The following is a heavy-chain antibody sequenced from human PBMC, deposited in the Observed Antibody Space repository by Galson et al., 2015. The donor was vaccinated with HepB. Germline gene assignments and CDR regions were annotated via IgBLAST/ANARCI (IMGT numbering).Heavy chain of an antibody. CDR2: IIPILGLA. Sequence: SVKVSCKASGGTFSSYAISWVRQAPGQGLEWMGRIIPILGLANYAQKFQGRVTITADKSTSTAYMELSSLRSEDTAVYYCARVRRDGYNYYYGMDVWGQGTTVTVSS. D-gene: IGHD5-24*01. V-gene: IGHV1-69*04. CDR3: ARVRRDGYNYYYGMDV. CDR1: GGTFSSYA. J-gene: IGHJ6*02.